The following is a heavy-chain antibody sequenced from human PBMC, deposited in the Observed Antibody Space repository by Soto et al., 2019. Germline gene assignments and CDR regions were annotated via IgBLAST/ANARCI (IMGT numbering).Heavy chain of an antibody. J-gene: IGHJ4*02. CDR1: GCTFSSYA. D-gene: IGHD3-22*01. CDR2: IIPIFGTA. CDR3: ARGREYYYDSSGYYYADY. V-gene: IGHV1-69*13. Sequence: SVKVSCKAYGCTFSSYAISWVRQAPGHVLEWMGGIIPIFGTANYAQKFQGRVTITADESTSTAYMELSSLRSEDTAVYYCARGREYYYDSSGYYYADYWGQGTLVTVSS.